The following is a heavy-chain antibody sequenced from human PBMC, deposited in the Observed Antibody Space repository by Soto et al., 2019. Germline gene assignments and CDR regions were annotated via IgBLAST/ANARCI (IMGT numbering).Heavy chain of an antibody. J-gene: IGHJ4*02. D-gene: IGHD5-12*01. CDR1: GGSFSGYY. CDR2: IKDGGLT. V-gene: IGHV4-34*01. Sequence: QVQLQQWGAGLLKPAETLSLTCVVYGGSFSGYYWSWIRQPPGKGLEWIGEIKDGGLTNYSPSLKRRATISKDTPNNQFSLKLHSVTAADTAVYSCARGQERVVATHWDLGALVTVSS. CDR3: ARGQERVVATH.